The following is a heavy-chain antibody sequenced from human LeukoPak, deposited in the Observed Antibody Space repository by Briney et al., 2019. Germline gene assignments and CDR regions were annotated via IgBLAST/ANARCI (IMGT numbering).Heavy chain of an antibody. J-gene: IGHJ4*02. D-gene: IGHD3-9*01. CDR2: ISGSGSGT. CDR3: GRGSLQYLAGLSPGAFAY. V-gene: IGHV3-23*01. Sequence: PGGSLRLSCAASGFTFSSYGMSWVRQAPGKGLEWVSGISGSGSGTYYADSVKGRFTISRDNSKNTLHLQMNSLRAGDTAVYYWGRGSLQYLAGLSPGAFAYWGKGPLVTASP. CDR1: GFTFSSYG.